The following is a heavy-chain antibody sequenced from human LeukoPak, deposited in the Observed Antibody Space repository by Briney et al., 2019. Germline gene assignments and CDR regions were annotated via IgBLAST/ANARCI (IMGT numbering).Heavy chain of an antibody. CDR3: AKGANYGDFLYFDY. V-gene: IGHV3-23*01. J-gene: IGHJ4*02. D-gene: IGHD4-17*01. CDR2: ITGSGGST. Sequence: GGSLRLSCVASGFTFSTYAMSWVRQAPGKGLKWVSVITGSGGSTYYADSVKGRFTISRDNSKNTLYLQMNSLRAEDTAVYYCAKGANYGDFLYFDYWGQGTLVTVSS. CDR1: GFTFSTYA.